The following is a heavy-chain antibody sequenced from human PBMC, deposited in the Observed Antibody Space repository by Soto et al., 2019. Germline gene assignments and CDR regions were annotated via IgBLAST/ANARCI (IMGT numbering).Heavy chain of an antibody. CDR2: ISYDGSNK. D-gene: IGHD2-21*02. J-gene: IGHJ3*02. CDR1: GFTFSSYG. CDR3: AKGKHSYCGGDCYSVDAFDI. V-gene: IGHV3-30*18. Sequence: GGSLRLSCAASGFTFSSYGMHGVRQAPGKGLEWVAVISYDGSNKYYADSVKGRFTISRDNSKNTLYLQMNSLRAEDTAVYYCAKGKHSYCGGDCYSVDAFDIWGQGTMGTVSS.